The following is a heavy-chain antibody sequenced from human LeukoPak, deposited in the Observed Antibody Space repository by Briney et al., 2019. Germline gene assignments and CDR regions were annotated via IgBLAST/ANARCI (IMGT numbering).Heavy chain of an antibody. CDR2: IDWDDDK. D-gene: IGHD2-15*01. J-gene: IGHJ4*02. Sequence: SGPTLVKPTQTLTLTCTFSGFSLSTSGMCVSWIRQPPGKALEWLARIDWDDDKYYSTSPKTRLTISKDTSKNQVVLTMTNMDPVDTATYYCARSYCSGGSCYGSFDYWGQGTLVTVSS. CDR1: GFSLSTSGMC. V-gene: IGHV2-70*11. CDR3: ARSYCSGGSCYGSFDY.